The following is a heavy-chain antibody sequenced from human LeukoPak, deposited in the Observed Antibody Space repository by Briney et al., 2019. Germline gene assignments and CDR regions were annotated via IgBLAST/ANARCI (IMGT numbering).Heavy chain of an antibody. CDR2: IYQGGST. Sequence: GGSLRLSCAASGFTVSSNYMSGVRQAPGKGLEWVSVIYQGGSTNYADSVEGRDTISRDNSKNSLSLKMNSLRAEDTAVYYCARVGDGYQCNYFDYWGQGTLVTVSS. V-gene: IGHV3-53*01. CDR1: GFTVSSNY. D-gene: IGHD5-24*01. CDR3: ARVGDGYQCNYFDY. J-gene: IGHJ4*02.